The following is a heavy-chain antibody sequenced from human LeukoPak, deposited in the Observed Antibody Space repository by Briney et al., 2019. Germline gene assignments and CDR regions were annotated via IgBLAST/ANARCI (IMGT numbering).Heavy chain of an antibody. CDR2: MNPNTGNT. V-gene: IGHV1-8*01. CDR3: ARATDASRPKYDY. CDR1: RDTFTSYL. D-gene: IGHD6-6*01. J-gene: IGHJ4*02. Sequence: ASVKVSFTASRDTFTSYLVIWVRQATGQGLEWMGGMNPNTGNTGYAQKFQGRVTMTWDTSISTAYMELRSLRSEDTAVYYCARATDASRPKYDYWGQGTLVSISS.